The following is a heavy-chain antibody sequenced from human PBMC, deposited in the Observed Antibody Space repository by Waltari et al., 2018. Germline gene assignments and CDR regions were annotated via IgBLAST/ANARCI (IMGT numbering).Heavy chain of an antibody. CDR3: ARVEGYPSGSPHFDY. CDR1: GGSFSGYS. Sequence: QVQLQQWGAGLLKPSETLSLTCAVYGGSFSGYSWSWIRQPPGKGLEWIGEINHNVNTNYNPSLKSRVTISVDTSKNQFSVKLSSVTAADTAVYYCARVEGYPSGSPHFDYWGRGTLVTVSS. CDR2: INHNVNT. J-gene: IGHJ4*02. V-gene: IGHV4-34*02. D-gene: IGHD3-10*01.